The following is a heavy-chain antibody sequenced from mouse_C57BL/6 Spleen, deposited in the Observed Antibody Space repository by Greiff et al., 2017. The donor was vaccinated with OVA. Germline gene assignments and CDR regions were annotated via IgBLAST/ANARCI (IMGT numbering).Heavy chain of an antibody. CDR1: GYTFTSYG. CDR2: IYPRSGNT. J-gene: IGHJ4*01. V-gene: IGHV1-81*01. D-gene: IGHD1-1*01. CDR3: ARDYYGSRSDGAMDY. Sequence: VQLQQSGAELARPGASVKLSCKASGYTFTSYGISWVKQRTGQGLEWIGEIYPRSGNTYYNEKFKGKATLTADKSSSTAYMELRSLTSEDSAVYYCARDYYGSRSDGAMDYWGQGTSGTVSS.